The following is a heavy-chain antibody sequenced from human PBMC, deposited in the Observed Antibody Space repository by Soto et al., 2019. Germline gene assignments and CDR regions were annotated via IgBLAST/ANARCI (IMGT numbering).Heavy chain of an antibody. Sequence: SVKVSCKASGGTFSSYAISWVRQAPGQRLEWMGGIIPIFGTANYAQKFQGRVTITADESTSTAYMELSSLRSEDTAVYYCARELAAAGTAPGGAFDIWGQGTMVTVSS. J-gene: IGHJ3*02. CDR1: GGTFSSYA. V-gene: IGHV1-69*13. CDR3: ARELAAAGTAPGGAFDI. D-gene: IGHD6-13*01. CDR2: IIPIFGTA.